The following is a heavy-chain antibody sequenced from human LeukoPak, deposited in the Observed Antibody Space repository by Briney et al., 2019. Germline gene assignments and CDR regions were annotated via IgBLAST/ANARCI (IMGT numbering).Heavy chain of an antibody. CDR2: INYGGTT. V-gene: IGHV4-39*01. Sequence: PSETLSLTCTVSGGSISNSNYYWSWIRQPPGKELEWIASINYGGTTYYNPSLKSLVTISVDTSKNQFSLRLSSVTAADTAVYLCARYVVYGSGKYYFDYWGQGSLVTVSS. D-gene: IGHD3-10*01. CDR1: GGSISNSNYY. CDR3: ARYVVYGSGKYYFDY. J-gene: IGHJ4*02.